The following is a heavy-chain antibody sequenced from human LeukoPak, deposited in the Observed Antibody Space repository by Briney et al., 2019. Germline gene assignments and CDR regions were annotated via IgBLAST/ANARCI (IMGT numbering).Heavy chain of an antibody. J-gene: IGHJ5*02. CDR1: GFSFRSYG. CDR2: IWYDGSEK. D-gene: IGHD3-3*01. CDR3: ARDFWSGYYVA. V-gene: IGHV3-33*01. Sequence: GRSLRLSCAASGFSFRSYGMHWVRQAPGKGLEWVAVIWYDGSEKHYADSVRGRFTISRDNAKNTLYLQMNNLRAEDTAVYYCARDFWSGYYVAWGQGTLVTVPS.